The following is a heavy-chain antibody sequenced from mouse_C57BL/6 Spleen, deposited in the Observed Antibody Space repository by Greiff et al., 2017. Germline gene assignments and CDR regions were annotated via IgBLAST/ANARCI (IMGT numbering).Heavy chain of an antibody. CDR1: GFTFTDYY. D-gene: IGHD4-1*01. CDR2: IRNKANGYTT. V-gene: IGHV7-3*01. Sequence: DVKLVESGGGLVQPGGSLSLSCAASGFTFTDYYMSWVRQPPGKALEWLGFIRNKANGYTTEYSASVKGRFTISRDNSQSILYLQMNALGAEDSATYYCARSNWEESLGYGGQGTTLTVSS. J-gene: IGHJ2*01. CDR3: ARSNWEESLGY.